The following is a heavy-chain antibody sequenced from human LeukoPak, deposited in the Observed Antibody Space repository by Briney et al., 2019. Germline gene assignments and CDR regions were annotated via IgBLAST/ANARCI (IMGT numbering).Heavy chain of an antibody. CDR2: IDPSYSYT. J-gene: IGHJ4*02. D-gene: IGHD2-21*02. CDR1: GYSFTSYW. Sequence: GESLKISCKGSGYSFTSYWISWVRQMPGKGLEWMGRIDPSYSYTNYSPSFQAHVTISADRSISTAYLQWSSLQASDTAVCYCARPRYCGGDCYSLPPDYWGQGTLVTVSS. CDR3: ARPRYCGGDCYSLPPDY. V-gene: IGHV5-10-1*01.